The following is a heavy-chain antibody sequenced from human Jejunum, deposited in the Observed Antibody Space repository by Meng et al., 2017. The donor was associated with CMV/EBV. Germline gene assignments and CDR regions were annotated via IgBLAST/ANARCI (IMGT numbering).Heavy chain of an antibody. V-gene: IGHV3-7*01. CDR3: ARGSAAAGPDYFDY. D-gene: IGHD6-13*01. CDR1: GFSFSSYW. CDR2: IKQDGSEK. Sequence: SGFSFSSYWMSGVRQAPGKGLEWVANIKQDGSEKYYVDSVKGRFTISRDNAKNSLYLQMNSLRAEDTAVYYCARGSAAAGPDYFDYWGQGTLVTVSS. J-gene: IGHJ4*02.